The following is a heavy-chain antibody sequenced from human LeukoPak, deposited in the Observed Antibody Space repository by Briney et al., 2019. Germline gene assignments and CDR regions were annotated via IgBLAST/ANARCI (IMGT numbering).Heavy chain of an antibody. V-gene: IGHV4-38-2*02. CDR3: ARGANPGVADY. D-gene: IGHD3-3*01. J-gene: IGHJ4*02. Sequence: SETLSLTCTVSGYSISSGYYWGWIRQPPGKGVEWIGSIYHSGSTYYNPPLKSRVTISVDTSKNQFSLKLSSVTAADTAVYYCARGANPGVADYWGQGTLVTVSS. CDR1: GYSISSGYY. CDR2: IYHSGST.